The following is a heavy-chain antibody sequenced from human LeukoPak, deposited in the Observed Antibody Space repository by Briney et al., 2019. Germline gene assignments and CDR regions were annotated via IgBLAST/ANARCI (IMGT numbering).Heavy chain of an antibody. CDR1: GFTFSSYG. D-gene: IGHD1-26*01. CDR3: AKETGRWELE. V-gene: IGHV3-30*18. Sequence: PGRSLRLSCAASGFTFSSYGIHWVRQAPGKGLEWVAVISNYGSNKYYADSVKGRFTISRDNSKNTLYLQMNSLRAEDTAVYYCAKETGRWELEWGQGTLVTVSS. CDR2: ISNYGSNK. J-gene: IGHJ4*02.